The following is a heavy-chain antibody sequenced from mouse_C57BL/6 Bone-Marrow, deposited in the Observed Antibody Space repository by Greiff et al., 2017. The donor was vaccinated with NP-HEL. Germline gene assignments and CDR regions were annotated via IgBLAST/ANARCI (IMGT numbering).Heavy chain of an antibody. CDR1: GFTFSSYT. CDR3: ARQVAY. V-gene: IGHV5-9*01. Sequence: EVKLMESGGGLVKPGGSLKLSCAASGFTFSSYTMSWVRQTPEKSLEWVATISGGGGNTYYPDSVKGRFTISRDNAKNTLYLQMSSLRSEDTALYYCARQVAYWGQGTLVTVSA. CDR2: ISGGGGNT. J-gene: IGHJ3*01.